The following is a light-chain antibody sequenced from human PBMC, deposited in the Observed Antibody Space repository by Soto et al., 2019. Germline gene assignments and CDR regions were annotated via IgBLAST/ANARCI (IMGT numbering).Light chain of an antibody. V-gene: IGLV1-44*01. J-gene: IGLJ2*01. CDR3: ATWDDSLMTVV. CDR2: SNF. CDR1: SSNIGRNT. Sequence: QSVVTQPPSTSGTPGQRVTISCSGSSSNIGRNTVEWYKQVPGTAPKILIYSNFQRPSGVPDRFSGSKSGTSASLAISGLQSEDEADYYCATWDDSLMTVVFGGGTKLTVL.